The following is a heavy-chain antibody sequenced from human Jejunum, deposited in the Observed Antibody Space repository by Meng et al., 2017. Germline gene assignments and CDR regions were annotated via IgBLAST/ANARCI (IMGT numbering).Heavy chain of an antibody. CDR3: ASLRSRRQDAFDI. J-gene: IGHJ3*02. Sequence: GESLKISCAASGFTFSSYEMNWIRQAPGKGLEWVSYISNSGGSIYYADSVKGRFTISRDNARDSLYLQMHDVGAEDTAVYYCASLRSRRQDAFDIWGQGTMVTVSS. CDR2: ISNSGGSI. CDR1: GFTFSSYE. V-gene: IGHV3-48*03.